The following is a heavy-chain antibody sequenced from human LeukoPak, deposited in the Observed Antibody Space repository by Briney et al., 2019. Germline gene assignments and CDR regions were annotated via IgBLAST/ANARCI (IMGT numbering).Heavy chain of an antibody. Sequence: SETLSLTCTVSGGSISSSSYFWGWIRQPPGKGLEWIGSVYYSGSTYYNPSLRSRVTISGDTSKDQFSLKLSSVTAADTAVYYCARRLYRNTGSYFFYFDYWGQGSLVTVSS. J-gene: IGHJ4*02. D-gene: IGHD3-10*01. V-gene: IGHV4-39*01. CDR1: GGSISSSSYF. CDR2: VYYSGST. CDR3: ARRLYRNTGSYFFYFDY.